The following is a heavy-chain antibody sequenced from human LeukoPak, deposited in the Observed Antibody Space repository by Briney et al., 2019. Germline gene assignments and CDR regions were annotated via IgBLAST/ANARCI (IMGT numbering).Heavy chain of an antibody. CDR1: EYTFSSSS. V-gene: IGHV3-21*01. CDR3: VRLRRNSDTSGYYYYYDY. Sequence: GGSLRLSCAASEYTFSSSSINWVGQAPGKGLEWVSSISVRSNYIYYADSVRGRFSISRDDARDSLYLQMNSRRAEDTAVYYCVRLRRNSDTSGYYYYYDYWGQGTLVTVSS. J-gene: IGHJ4*02. CDR2: ISVRSNYI. D-gene: IGHD3-22*01.